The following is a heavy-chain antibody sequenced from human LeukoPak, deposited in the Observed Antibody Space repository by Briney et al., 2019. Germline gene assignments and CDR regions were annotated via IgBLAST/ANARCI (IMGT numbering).Heavy chain of an antibody. CDR3: ARDKRWGSGWYQYNWFDT. J-gene: IGHJ5*02. D-gene: IGHD6-13*01. CDR2: IYSSEST. Sequence: SETLSLTCTVSGGSISNYYWSWIRQPAGKGLEWIGRIYSSESTNYNPSLKSRVTMSVDTSKNQFSLKLSSVTAADTAIYYCARDKRWGSGWYQYNWFDTWGQGTLVTVSS. CDR1: GGSISNYY. V-gene: IGHV4-4*07.